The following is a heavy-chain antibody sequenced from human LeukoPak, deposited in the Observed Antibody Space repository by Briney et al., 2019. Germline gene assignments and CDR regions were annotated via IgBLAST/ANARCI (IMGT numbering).Heavy chain of an antibody. CDR2: IFSSGST. J-gene: IGHJ4*02. CDR1: GGSINNY. V-gene: IGHV4-4*07. Sequence: SETLSLTCTVSGGSINNYWSWIRQPAGKGREWIGRIFSSGSTVYHPSLKSRVPMSVDTSRNSFSLKLTSVTAADTAVYYCARGRAVTTGDDYWGQGTLVTVSS. CDR3: ARGRAVTTGDDY. D-gene: IGHD4-17*01.